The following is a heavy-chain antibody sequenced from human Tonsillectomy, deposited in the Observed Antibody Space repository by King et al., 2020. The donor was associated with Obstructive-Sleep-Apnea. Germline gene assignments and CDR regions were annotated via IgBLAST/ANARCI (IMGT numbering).Heavy chain of an antibody. CDR3: ARMFKGGDGYNPALDY. V-gene: IGHV2-70*01. CDR2: IDWDDDK. D-gene: IGHD5-24*01. Sequence: VTLKESGPALVKPPQTLTLTCTFSGFSLSTSGMCVSWIRQPPGKALEWLALIDWDDDKYYSTSLKTRLTISKDTSKNQVVLTMTNMDPVDTATYYCARMFKGGDGYNPALDYWGQGTLVTVSS. J-gene: IGHJ4*02. CDR1: GFSLSTSGMC.